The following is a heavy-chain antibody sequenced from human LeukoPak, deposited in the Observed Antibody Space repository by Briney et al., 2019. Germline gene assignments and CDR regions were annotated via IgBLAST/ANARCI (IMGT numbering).Heavy chain of an antibody. V-gene: IGHV4-59*01. CDR3: ARAIYDFWSGYYTTYYYYYYMDV. D-gene: IGHD3-3*01. J-gene: IGHJ6*03. CDR1: GGSISSYY. Sequence: SETLSLTCTVSGGSISSYYWSWIRQPPGKGPEWIGYIYYSGSTNYNPSPKSRVTISVDTSKNQFSLKLSSVTAADTAVYYCARAIYDFWSGYYTTYYYYYYMDVWGKGTTVTVSS. CDR2: IYYSGST.